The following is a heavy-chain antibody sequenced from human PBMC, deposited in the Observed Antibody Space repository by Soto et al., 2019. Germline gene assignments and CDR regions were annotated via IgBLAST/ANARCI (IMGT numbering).Heavy chain of an antibody. J-gene: IGHJ6*03. D-gene: IGHD5-12*01. Sequence: QVQLVQSGAEVKKPGASVTVSCRASGDTFTGYYMHWVRQAPGQGLEWMGWINPNSGVTKYAQKCQGWVTMTRDTSIRTVYMQLSRLRSDDPAVYYCARESGGATATLDYYYFYMDVWGTGTTVTVSS. CDR2: INPNSGVT. V-gene: IGHV1-2*04. CDR1: GDTFTGYY. CDR3: ARESGGATATLDYYYFYMDV.